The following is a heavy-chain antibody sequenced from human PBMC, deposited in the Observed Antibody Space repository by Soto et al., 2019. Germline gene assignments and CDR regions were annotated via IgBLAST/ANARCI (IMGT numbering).Heavy chain of an antibody. D-gene: IGHD6-13*01. CDR1: GYTFTSYD. Sequence: ASVKVSCKASGYTFTSYDINWVRQATGQGLEWRGWMNPNSGNTGYSQKFQGRVTMTRNTSISTAYMELSSLRSEDTAVYYCARGEQQPYNWFDPWGQGTLVTVSS. CDR2: MNPNSGNT. CDR3: ARGEQQPYNWFDP. V-gene: IGHV1-8*02. J-gene: IGHJ5*02.